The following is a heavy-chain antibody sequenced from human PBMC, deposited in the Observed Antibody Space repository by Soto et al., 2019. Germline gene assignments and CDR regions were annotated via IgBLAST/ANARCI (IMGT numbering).Heavy chain of an antibody. CDR3: AKDLDYPYFFDY. CDR2: ISYDGSNK. D-gene: IGHD5-12*01. J-gene: IGHJ4*02. Sequence: QVQLVESGGGVVQPGRSLRLSCAASGFTFSSYGMHWVRQAPGKGLEWVAVISYDGSNKFYADSVKGRFTISRDNSKNTLYLQMNSLRAEDTAVYYCAKDLDYPYFFDYWGQGTLVTASS. V-gene: IGHV3-30*18. CDR1: GFTFSSYG.